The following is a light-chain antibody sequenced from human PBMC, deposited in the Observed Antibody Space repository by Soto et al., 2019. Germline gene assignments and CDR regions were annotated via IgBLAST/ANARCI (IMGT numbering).Light chain of an antibody. CDR1: SGDIGTYNR. CDR3: GSYTTTTLV. Sequence: QSVLTQPPSVSGSPGQSVTISCTGTSGDIGTYNRVSWYQQTPGTAPKVLIYEVNNRPSGVPDRFSGSQSGNTASLTISGLQAEDEADYYCGSYTTTTLVFGGGTKLTVL. J-gene: IGLJ2*01. V-gene: IGLV2-18*02. CDR2: EVN.